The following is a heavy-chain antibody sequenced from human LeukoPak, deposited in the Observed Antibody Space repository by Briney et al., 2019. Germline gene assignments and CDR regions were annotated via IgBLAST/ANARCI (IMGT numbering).Heavy chain of an antibody. CDR2: ISYDGSNK. V-gene: IGHV3-30-3*01. J-gene: IGHJ4*02. CDR1: GFTFSSYA. D-gene: IGHD6-13*01. CDR3: ARDLEGQQLVRGAFDL. Sequence: GRSLRLSCAASGFTFSSYAMHWVRQAPGKGLEWVAVISYDGSNKYYADSVKGRFTISRDNAKNFLYLQMNSLRVGDTAVYFCARDLEGQQLVRGAFDLWGQGTLVTVSS.